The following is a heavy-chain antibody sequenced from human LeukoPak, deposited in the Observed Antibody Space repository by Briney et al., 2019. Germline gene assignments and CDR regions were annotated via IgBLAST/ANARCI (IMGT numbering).Heavy chain of an antibody. V-gene: IGHV4-38-2*01. CDR3: ARHLYPELCWFDP. D-gene: IGHD1-14*01. Sequence: SETLSLTCAVSGYSISSGYYWGWIRQPPGKGLEWIGSIYHSGSTYYNPSLKSRVTISVDTSKNQFSLKLSSVTAADTAVYYCARHLYPELCWFDPWGQGTLVTVSS. J-gene: IGHJ5*02. CDR2: IYHSGST. CDR1: GYSISSGYY.